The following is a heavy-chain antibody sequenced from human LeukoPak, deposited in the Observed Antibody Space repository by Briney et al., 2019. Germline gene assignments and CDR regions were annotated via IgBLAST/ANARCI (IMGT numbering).Heavy chain of an antibody. J-gene: IGHJ6*03. CDR1: GFTFSSYA. CDR3: ARLYSSGMDV. D-gene: IGHD6-19*01. V-gene: IGHV3-30*01. Sequence: GRSLRLSCAASGFTFSSYAMHWVRQAPGKGLEWVAVISYDGSNKYYADSVKGRFTISSDNSKNTLYLQMNSLRAEDTAVYYCARLYSSGMDVWGKGTTVTVSS. CDR2: ISYDGSNK.